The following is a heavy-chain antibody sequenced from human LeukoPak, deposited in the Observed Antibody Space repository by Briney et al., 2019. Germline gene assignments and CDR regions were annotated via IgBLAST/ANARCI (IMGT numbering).Heavy chain of an antibody. CDR3: ARGHQLLRGYFDY. J-gene: IGHJ4*02. Sequence: ASVKVSCKASGGTFTSYDINWVRQATGQGLEWMGWMNPNSGNTGYAQKFQSRVTITRNTSISTAYMELSSLRSEDTAVYYCARGHQLLRGYFDYWGQGTLVTVSS. CDR1: GGTFTSYD. CDR2: MNPNSGNT. V-gene: IGHV1-8*03. D-gene: IGHD2-2*01.